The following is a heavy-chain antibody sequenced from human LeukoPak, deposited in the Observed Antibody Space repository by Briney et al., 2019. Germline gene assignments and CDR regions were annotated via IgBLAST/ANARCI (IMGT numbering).Heavy chain of an antibody. CDR1: GFTFSSYS. CDR2: ISSSSSYI. Sequence: GGSLRLSCAASGFTFSSYSMNWVRQAPGKGLEWVSSISSSSSYIYYADSVKGRFTISRDNAKNSLYLQMNSLRAEDTAVYYRARGQRELRYFDWLLELDIWGQGTMVTVSS. D-gene: IGHD3-9*01. J-gene: IGHJ3*02. V-gene: IGHV3-21*01. CDR3: ARGQRELRYFDWLLELDI.